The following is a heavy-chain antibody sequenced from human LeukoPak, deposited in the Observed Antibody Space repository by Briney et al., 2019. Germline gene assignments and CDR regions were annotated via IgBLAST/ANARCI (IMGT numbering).Heavy chain of an antibody. D-gene: IGHD2-15*01. CDR2: ISSSSSYI. CDR1: GFTFSSYS. V-gene: IGHV3-21*01. Sequence: GGSLRLSCAASGFTFSSYSMNWVRQAPGKGLEWVSSISSSSSYIYYTDSVKGRFTLSRDNAEKSLYLQMNSLRAEDTAVYYCARAPHPYCSGGNCIYFDYWGQGTLVTVSS. CDR3: ARAPHPYCSGGNCIYFDY. J-gene: IGHJ4*02.